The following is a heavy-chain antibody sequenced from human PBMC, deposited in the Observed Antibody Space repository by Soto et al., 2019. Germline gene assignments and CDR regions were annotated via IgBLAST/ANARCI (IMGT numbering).Heavy chain of an antibody. CDR1: GGSFSSYA. CDR2: IIRMFGTS. J-gene: IGHJ6*02. CDR3: ASGAIFGVVNPYYNGMDV. Sequence: VSSVKVFCEASGGSFSSYAVCCVRQARGGGLGWVGGIIRMFGTSNYAQKFQGRVTITADKATSTAYTELSSLRSEHTAVYDCASGAIFGVVNPYYNGMDVWGQGTTVTVSS. D-gene: IGHD3-3*02. V-gene: IGHV1-69*06.